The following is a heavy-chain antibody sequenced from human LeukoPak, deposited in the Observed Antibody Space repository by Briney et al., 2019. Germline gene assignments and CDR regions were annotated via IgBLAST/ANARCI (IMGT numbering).Heavy chain of an antibody. CDR3: ARGGDSGSYYPSDAFDI. CDR1: GYSFTSYW. Sequence: GESLKISCKGSGYSFTSYWIGWVRQMPGKGLEWMGIIYPGDSDTRYSPSFQGQVTISADKSINTAYLQWSSLKASDTAMYYCARGGDSGSYYPSDAFDIWGQGTMVTVSS. J-gene: IGHJ3*02. V-gene: IGHV5-51*01. CDR2: IYPGDSDT. D-gene: IGHD1-26*01.